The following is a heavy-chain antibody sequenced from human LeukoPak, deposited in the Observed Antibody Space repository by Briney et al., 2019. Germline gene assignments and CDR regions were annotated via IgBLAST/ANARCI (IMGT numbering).Heavy chain of an antibody. CDR1: GYTFTGYY. Sequence: ASVKVSCKASGYTFTGYYMHWVRQAPGQGLEWMGWINPNSGGTNYAQKFQGRVTVTRDTSTSTAYMELSRLTSDDTAVYYCVRGSCSSTICYIDYWGQGTLVTVSS. D-gene: IGHD2-2*01. CDR3: VRGSCSSTICYIDY. CDR2: INPNSGGT. J-gene: IGHJ4*02. V-gene: IGHV1-2*02.